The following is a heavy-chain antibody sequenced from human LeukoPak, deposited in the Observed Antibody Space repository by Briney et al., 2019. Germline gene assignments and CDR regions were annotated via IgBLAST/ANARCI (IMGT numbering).Heavy chain of an antibody. CDR1: GFTFSNYW. V-gene: IGHV3-74*01. J-gene: IGHJ5*01. D-gene: IGHD4/OR15-4a*01. CDR2: INSDGSST. CDR3: ARATRTISSWYDS. Sequence: GGSLRLSCAASGFTFSNYWMHWVRQAPGKGLVWVSRINSDGSSTNYADSVKGRFTISRDNARNTLYLQMNSLRAEDMAVYYCARATRTISSWYDSWGQGTLVTVSS.